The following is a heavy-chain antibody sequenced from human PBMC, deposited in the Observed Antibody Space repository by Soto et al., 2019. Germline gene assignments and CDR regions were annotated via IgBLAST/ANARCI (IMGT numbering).Heavy chain of an antibody. CDR1: GYTFTSYY. D-gene: IGHD3-3*01. CDR2: INPSGGST. CDR3: ARGKRYDFWSGYHAFDI. V-gene: IGHV1-46*03. J-gene: IGHJ3*02. Sequence: VSVKVSCKASGYTFTSYYMHWVRQAPGQGLEWMGIINPSGGSTSYAQKFQGRVTMTRDTSTSTVYMELSSLRSEDTAVYYCARGKRYDFWSGYHAFDIWGQGTMVTVSS.